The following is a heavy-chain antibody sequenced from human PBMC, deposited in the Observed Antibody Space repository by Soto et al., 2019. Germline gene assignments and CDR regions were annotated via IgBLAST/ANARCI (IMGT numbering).Heavy chain of an antibody. CDR1: GFTFSSYS. J-gene: IGHJ6*02. CDR3: ARPNVDTAMVPGRYYYYGMDV. CDR2: ISSSSSYI. V-gene: IGHV3-21*01. Sequence: GGSLRLSCAASGFTFSSYSMNWVRQAPGKGLEWVSSISSSSSYIYYADSVKGRFTISRDNAKNSLYPQMNSLRAEDTAVYYCARPNVDTAMVPGRYYYYGMDVWGQGTTVTVSS. D-gene: IGHD5-18*01.